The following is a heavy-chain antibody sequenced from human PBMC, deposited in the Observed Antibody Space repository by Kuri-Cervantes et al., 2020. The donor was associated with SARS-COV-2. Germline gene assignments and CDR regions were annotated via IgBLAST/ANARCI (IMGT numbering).Heavy chain of an antibody. CDR1: GESFSGYY. CDR3: ARLGGYRSGYNRFDP. J-gene: IGHJ5*02. CDR2: VNHRGST. Sequence: ESLKISCAFYGESFSGYYWNWIRQSPGKGLQWIGEVNHRGSTNYNPSLKSRVTISVDTSSKQFSLNLSSVTAADTAVYYCARLGGYRSGYNRFDPWGQGTLVTVSS. D-gene: IGHD5-18*01. V-gene: IGHV4-34*01.